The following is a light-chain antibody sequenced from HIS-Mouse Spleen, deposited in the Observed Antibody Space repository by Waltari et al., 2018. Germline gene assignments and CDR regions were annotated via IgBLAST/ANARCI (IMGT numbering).Light chain of an antibody. CDR1: SSDVGGYNY. J-gene: IGLJ2*01. CDR3: CSYAGSYTYVV. CDR2: DVS. V-gene: IGLV2-11*01. Sequence: QSALTQPRSVSGSPGQSVTISCTGTSSDVGGYNYVSCYQQHPGKAPKLMIYDVSKRPSGVPDRFSGSKSGHTASLTISGLQAEDEADYYCCSYAGSYTYVVFGGGTKLTVL.